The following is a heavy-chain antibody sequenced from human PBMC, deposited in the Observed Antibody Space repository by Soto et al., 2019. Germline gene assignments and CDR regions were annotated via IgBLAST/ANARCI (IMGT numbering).Heavy chain of an antibody. J-gene: IGHJ1*01. Sequence: ASVKVSCKASGYKFTTYFIHWVRQAPGQGLEWMGMIHPSGDTGYAQKFRGRVTMTIDTSTTTASMELRNLTSEDTAVYFSVRGYCTTSPCSGGFQFWGQGTQVTVSS. D-gene: IGHD2-15*01. CDR1: GYKFTTYF. CDR3: VRGYCTTSPCSGGFQF. CDR2: IHPSGDT. V-gene: IGHV1-46*01.